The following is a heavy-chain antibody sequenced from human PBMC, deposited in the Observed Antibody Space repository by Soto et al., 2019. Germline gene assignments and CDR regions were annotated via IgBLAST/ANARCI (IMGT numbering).Heavy chain of an antibody. CDR3: ARDRRRTIFGVVISPAFDY. V-gene: IGHV1-46*01. Sequence: QMQLVQSGPEVRKPGASVKVSCKASGYTFTSYYIHWVRQAPGQGLEWMGIIDPSGGSTSYAQKFQDTVTITRDTSTGTVYMELSSLTSEDTAVYYCARDRRRTIFGVVISPAFDYWGQGTLVTVSS. J-gene: IGHJ4*02. D-gene: IGHD3-3*01. CDR2: IDPSGGST. CDR1: GYTFTSYY.